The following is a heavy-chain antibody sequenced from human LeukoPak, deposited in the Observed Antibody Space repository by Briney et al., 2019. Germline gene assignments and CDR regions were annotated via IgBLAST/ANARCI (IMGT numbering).Heavy chain of an antibody. CDR1: GGSFNDYY. CDR2: INHSGST. V-gene: IGHV4-34*01. Sequence: SETLSLTCAVYGGSFNDYYWSWIRQPPGKGLEWIGEINHSGSTNYNPSLKSRVTISVDTSKNQFSLKLSSVTAADTAVYYCARARYSNYGDYYYMDVWGKGATFTVSS. D-gene: IGHD4-11*01. CDR3: ARARYSNYGDYYYMDV. J-gene: IGHJ6*03.